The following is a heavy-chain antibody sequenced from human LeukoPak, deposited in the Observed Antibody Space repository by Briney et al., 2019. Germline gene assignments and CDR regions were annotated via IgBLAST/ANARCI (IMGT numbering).Heavy chain of an antibody. CDR2: INWNGGST. CDR1: GFTFDDYG. CDR3: ARVSKPGWFDYYYMDV. V-gene: IGHV3-20*04. J-gene: IGHJ6*03. Sequence: GGSLRLSCAASGFTFDDYGMSWVRQAPGKGLEWVSGINWNGGSTGYADSVKGRFTISRDNAKNSLYLQMDNLRFEDTAVYYCARVSKPGWFDYYYMDVWGKGTTVIVSS. D-gene: IGHD3-10*01.